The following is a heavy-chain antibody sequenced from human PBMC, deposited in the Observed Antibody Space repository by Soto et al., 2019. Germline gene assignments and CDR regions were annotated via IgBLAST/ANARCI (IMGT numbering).Heavy chain of an antibody. Sequence: GGSLRLSCTASGFTFGDYAMSWFRQAPGKGLEWVGFIRSKAYGGTTEYAASVKGRFTISRDDSKSIAYLQMNSLKTEDTAVYYCTREAHKQPALYWGQGTLVTVSS. CDR1: GFTFGDYA. V-gene: IGHV3-49*03. CDR3: TREAHKQPALY. D-gene: IGHD6-13*01. J-gene: IGHJ4*02. CDR2: IRSKAYGGTT.